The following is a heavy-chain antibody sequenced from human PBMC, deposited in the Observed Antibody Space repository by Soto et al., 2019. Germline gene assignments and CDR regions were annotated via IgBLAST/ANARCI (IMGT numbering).Heavy chain of an antibody. CDR1: GGSISSGGYY. D-gene: IGHD6-19*01. V-gene: IGHV4-31*03. CDR2: IYYSGST. Sequence: KTSETLSLTCTVSGGSISSGGYYWSWIRQHPGKGLEWIGYIYYSGSTYYNPSLKSRVTISVDTSKNQFSLKLSSVTAADTAVYYCARSPSGGGWYHFDYWGQGTLVTV. CDR3: ARSPSGGGWYHFDY. J-gene: IGHJ4*02.